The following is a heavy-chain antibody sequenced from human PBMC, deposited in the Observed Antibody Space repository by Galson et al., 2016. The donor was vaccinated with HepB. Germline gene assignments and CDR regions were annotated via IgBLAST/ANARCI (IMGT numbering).Heavy chain of an antibody. Sequence: SLRLSCAASGFSFSRNWMSWVRQAPGKGLEWVASIKGDGSEKNYAESVKGRFSISRDNGKNSLDLQMNSLRDDDTAVYYCARDNYPWEYQLLSAGSLFKRRENWFGPWGQGTLVTVSS. CDR3: ARDNYPWEYQLLSAGSLFKRRENWFGP. V-gene: IGHV3-7*03. CDR1: GFSFSRNW. CDR2: IKGDGSEK. D-gene: IGHD2-2*01. J-gene: IGHJ5*02.